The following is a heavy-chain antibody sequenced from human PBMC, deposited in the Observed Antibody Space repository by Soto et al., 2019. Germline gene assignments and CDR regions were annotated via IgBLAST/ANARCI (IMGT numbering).Heavy chain of an antibody. V-gene: IGHV4-30-2*01. Sequence: KASETLSLTCAVSGGSISSGGYSWSWIRQPPGKGLEWIGYIYHSGSTYYNPSLKSRVTISVDRSKNQFSLKLSSVTAADTAVYYCARGGYGYNGVWKAFDIWGQGTMVTVSS. CDR2: IYHSGST. CDR1: GGSISSGGYS. CDR3: ARGGYGYNGVWKAFDI. D-gene: IGHD2-8*01. J-gene: IGHJ3*02.